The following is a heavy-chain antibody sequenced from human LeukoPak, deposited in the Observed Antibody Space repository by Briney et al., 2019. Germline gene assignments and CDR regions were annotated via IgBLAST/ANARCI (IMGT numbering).Heavy chain of an antibody. D-gene: IGHD3-10*01. CDR1: GGSFSGYY. Sequence: SETLSLTCAVYGGSFSGYYWSWIRQPPGKGLEWIGEINHSGSTNYNPSLKSRVTISVDRSKNQFSLKLSSVTAADTAVYYCAREDYLRAFDIWGQGTMVTVSS. CDR2: INHSGST. CDR3: AREDYLRAFDI. V-gene: IGHV4-34*01. J-gene: IGHJ3*02.